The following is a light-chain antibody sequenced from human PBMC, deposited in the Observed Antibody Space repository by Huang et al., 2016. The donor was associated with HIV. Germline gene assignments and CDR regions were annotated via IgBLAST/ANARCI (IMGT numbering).Light chain of an antibody. CDR3: QQSYSTLRYT. CDR1: QSISSY. CDR2: AAS. Sequence: DIQMTQSPSSLSASVGDRVTITCRASQSISSYLNWYQQKPGKAPKLLFYAASRLQSGVPSRCSGSGSGTDFTLTISSLQPEDFATYYCQQSYSTLRYTFGQGTKLEIK. J-gene: IGKJ2*01. V-gene: IGKV1-39*01.